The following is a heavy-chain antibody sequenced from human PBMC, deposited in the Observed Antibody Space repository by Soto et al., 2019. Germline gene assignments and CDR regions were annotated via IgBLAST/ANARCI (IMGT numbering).Heavy chain of an antibody. CDR3: ARDHEDYFDY. CDR2: IKQDGSEK. V-gene: IGHV3-7*01. Sequence: PGGSLRLSCTASGFTFGDYAMSWFRQAPGKGLEWVANIKQDGSEKYYVDSVKGRFTISRDNAKNSLYLQMNSLRAEDTAVYYCARDHEDYFDYWGQGPLVTVSS. CDR1: GFTFGDYA. J-gene: IGHJ4*02.